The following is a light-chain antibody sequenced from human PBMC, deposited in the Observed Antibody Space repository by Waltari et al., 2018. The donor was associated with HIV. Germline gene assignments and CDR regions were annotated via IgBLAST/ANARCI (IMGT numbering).Light chain of an antibody. CDR3: QQSYSPPLT. Sequence: DIQMTQSPSYLSALVGDSVTITCRASQSVTNRVNWYQQRPGQAPKLLIYDASTLHSGVPFRFRGGGSGTAFTLTITGLQPDDFSSYFCQQSYSPPLTFGPGTKV. CDR1: QSVTNR. CDR2: DAS. V-gene: IGKV1-39*01. J-gene: IGKJ3*01.